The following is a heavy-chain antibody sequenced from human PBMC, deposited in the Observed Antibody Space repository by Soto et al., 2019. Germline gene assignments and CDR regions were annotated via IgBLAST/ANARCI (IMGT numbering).Heavy chain of an antibody. CDR1: GGSFSGYY. V-gene: IGHV4-34*01. Sequence: SETLSLTCAVYGGSFSGYYWSWIRQPPGKGLEWIGEINHSGSTNYNPSLKSRVTISVDTSKNQFSLKLSSVTAADTAVYYCARGRFIAAADYFDYCGQGTLVTVSS. CDR3: ARGRFIAAADYFDY. J-gene: IGHJ4*02. CDR2: INHSGST. D-gene: IGHD6-13*01.